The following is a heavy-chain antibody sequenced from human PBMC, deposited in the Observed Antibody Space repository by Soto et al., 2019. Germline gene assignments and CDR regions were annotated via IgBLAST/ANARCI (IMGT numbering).Heavy chain of an antibody. D-gene: IGHD1-1*01. CDR1: GFTFSSYS. CDR2: ISSSSSYI. J-gene: IGHJ6*02. Sequence: PGGSLRLSCAASGFTFSSYSMNWVRQAPGKGLEWVSSISSSSSYIYYADSVKGRFTISRDNAKNSLYLQMNSLRAEDTAVYYCARDPPEPYGMAVWGQGTTVTVSS. V-gene: IGHV3-21*01. CDR3: ARDPPEPYGMAV.